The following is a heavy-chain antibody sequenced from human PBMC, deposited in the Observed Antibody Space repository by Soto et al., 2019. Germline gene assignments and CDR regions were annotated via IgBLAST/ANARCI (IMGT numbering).Heavy chain of an antibody. D-gene: IGHD2-15*01. CDR3: AREAVVVVVAATLFDY. Sequence: QVQLVESGGGVVQPGRSLRLSCAASGFTFSSYAMHWVRQAPGNGLEWVAGISYDGSNKYYADSVTGRFTISRDNSKNTLYLQLNSLRAEDTAVYYCAREAVVVVVAATLFDYWGKGTLVTVSS. V-gene: IGHV3-30-3*01. CDR1: GFTFSSYA. CDR2: ISYDGSNK. J-gene: IGHJ4*02.